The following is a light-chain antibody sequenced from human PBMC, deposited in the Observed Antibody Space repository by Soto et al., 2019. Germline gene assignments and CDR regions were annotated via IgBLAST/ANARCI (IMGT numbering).Light chain of an antibody. CDR3: ASYAGSDNLGV. V-gene: IGLV2-8*01. CDR2: EVN. Sequence: QSALTQPPSASGSPGQSVTISCTGTKSDVGGFNFVSWYQQHPGKVPRLIIYEVNQRPSGVPDRFSGFKSDNTASLTVSGLQVEDEADYYCASYAGSDNLGVFGTGTKPTVL. CDR1: KSDVGGFNF. J-gene: IGLJ1*01.